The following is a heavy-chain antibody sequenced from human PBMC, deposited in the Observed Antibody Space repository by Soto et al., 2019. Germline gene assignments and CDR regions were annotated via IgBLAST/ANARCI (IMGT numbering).Heavy chain of an antibody. D-gene: IGHD6-13*01. J-gene: IGHJ4*02. V-gene: IGHV1-46*01. Sequence: QVHLVQSGAEVKKPGASVKVSCKASGYTFTSYYMHWVRQAPGQGLEWVGMINPTSDNTNYAQRFQGRVTMTTDTSTSTLYMHLSSLRSDDTAVYFCAICPYSSTWDYFDYWGQGTLVTVSS. CDR3: AICPYSSTWDYFDY. CDR1: GYTFTSYY. CDR2: INPTSDNT.